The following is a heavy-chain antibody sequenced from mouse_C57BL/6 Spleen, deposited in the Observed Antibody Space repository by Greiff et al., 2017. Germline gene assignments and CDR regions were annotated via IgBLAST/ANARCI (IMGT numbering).Heavy chain of an antibody. D-gene: IGHD2-5*01. Sequence: QVQLQQSGPGLVQPSQSLSITCTVSGFSLTSYGVHWVRQPPGKGLEWLGVIWSGGSTDYNAAFISRLSISKDNSKRQVFFKRNSLQADDTAIYSCATAYYSNYNAMDYWGQGTSVTVSS. CDR2: IWSGGST. V-gene: IGHV2-4*01. J-gene: IGHJ4*01. CDR3: ATAYYSNYNAMDY. CDR1: GFSLTSYG.